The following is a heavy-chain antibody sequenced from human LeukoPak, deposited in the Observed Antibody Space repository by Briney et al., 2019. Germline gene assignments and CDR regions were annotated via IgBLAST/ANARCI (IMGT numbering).Heavy chain of an antibody. CDR2: IKQDGSEK. CDR1: GFTFSSYW. J-gene: IGHJ4*02. CDR3: ARWRRSSGYLGDFDY. D-gene: IGHD3-22*01. Sequence: PGGSLRLSCAASGFTFSSYWMSWVHQAPGKGLEWVANIKQDGSEKYYVDSVKGRFTISRDNAKNSLYLQMNSLRAEDTAVYYCARWRRSSGYLGDFDYWGQGTLVTVSS. V-gene: IGHV3-7*01.